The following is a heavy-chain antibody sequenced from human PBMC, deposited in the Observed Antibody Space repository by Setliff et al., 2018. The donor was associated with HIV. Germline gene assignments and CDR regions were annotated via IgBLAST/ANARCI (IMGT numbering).Heavy chain of an antibody. Sequence: PSETLSLTCTVSGGSISSSSSYWGWIRQPPGRGLEWIGSVSYSGSTYYNPPLKSRVTISVDTSKNQFSLRLSSVTAADTAVYYCAAGLHYYDSTGYPLTFDYWGQGALVTVSS. CDR2: VSYSGST. J-gene: IGHJ4*02. CDR3: AAGLHYYDSTGYPLTFDY. CDR1: GGSISSSSSY. D-gene: IGHD3-22*01. V-gene: IGHV4-39*01.